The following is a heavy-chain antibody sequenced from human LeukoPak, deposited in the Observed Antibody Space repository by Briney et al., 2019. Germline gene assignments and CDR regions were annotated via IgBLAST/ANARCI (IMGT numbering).Heavy chain of an antibody. J-gene: IGHJ5*02. V-gene: IGHV4-4*07. CDR1: GGSISSYY. D-gene: IGHD3-10*01. CDR2: IYTSGST. CDR3: ARGPWFGELLHWFDP. Sequence: TSETLSLTCTVSGGSISSYYWSWIRQPAGKGLEWIGRIYTSGSTNYNPSLKSRVTMSVDTSKNQFSLKLSSVTAADTAVYYCARGPWFGELLHWFDPWGQGTLVTVSS.